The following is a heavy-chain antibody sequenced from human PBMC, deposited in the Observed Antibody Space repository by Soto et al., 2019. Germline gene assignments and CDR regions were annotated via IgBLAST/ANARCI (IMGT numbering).Heavy chain of an antibody. Sequence: QVQLQESGPGMVKPSETLSLTCTVSGGSMGDDYWSWIRQPPGKGLEWIGYIYYSGRTNYNPSLKRRVTMSVDKSMKQFYLNLSTVTAADTAVYYCARYKYGSYWDSWGQGTLVTVSS. V-gene: IGHV4-59*01. CDR2: IYYSGRT. J-gene: IGHJ4*02. CDR1: GGSMGDDY. CDR3: ARYKYGSYWDS. D-gene: IGHD1-26*01.